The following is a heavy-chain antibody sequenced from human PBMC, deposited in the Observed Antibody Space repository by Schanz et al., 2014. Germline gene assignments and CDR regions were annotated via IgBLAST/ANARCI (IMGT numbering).Heavy chain of an antibody. Sequence: QVQLQESGPRLVKASETLSLTCTVSGGSISGYYWSWIRQPPGKKLEWIGYIHYSGSPNYNPSLKSRVTMSVDTTKNQLSLNVNSVTAADTAVYYCARARFTGYYMDVWGQGTAVTVSS. CDR1: GGSISGYY. CDR2: IHYSGSP. D-gene: IGHD3-9*01. J-gene: IGHJ6*02. V-gene: IGHV4-59*01. CDR3: ARARFTGYYMDV.